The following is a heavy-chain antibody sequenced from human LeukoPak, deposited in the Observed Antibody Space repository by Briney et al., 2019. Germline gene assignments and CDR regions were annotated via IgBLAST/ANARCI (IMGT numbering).Heavy chain of an antibody. J-gene: IGHJ4*02. D-gene: IGHD5-18*01. V-gene: IGHV4-38-2*02. CDR2: IYHSGST. CDR1: GYSISSGYY. CDR3: AKSSYSIFDY. Sequence: SETLSLTCTVSGYSISSGYYWGWVRQPPGKGLEWIGSIYHSGSTYYNPSLKSRVTISVDTSKNQFSLKLSSVTAADTAVYYCAKSSYSIFDYWGQGTLVTVSS.